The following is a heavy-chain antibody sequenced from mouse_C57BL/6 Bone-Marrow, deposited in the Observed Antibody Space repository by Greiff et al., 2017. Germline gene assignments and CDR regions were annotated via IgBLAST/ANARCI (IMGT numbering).Heavy chain of an antibody. D-gene: IGHD1-1*01. J-gene: IGHJ2*01. CDR3: ARGTYYYDSSRFDY. CDR1: GFSLSTFGMG. CDR2: IWWDDDK. Sequence: QVTLKVSGPGILQPSQTLSLTCSFSGFSLSTFGMGVGWIRQPAGKGLEWLAHIWWDDDKYYKPALKSRLTISKDTSKNQVFLKIANVDTADTATYYCARGTYYYDSSRFDYWGQGTTLTVSS. V-gene: IGHV8-8*01.